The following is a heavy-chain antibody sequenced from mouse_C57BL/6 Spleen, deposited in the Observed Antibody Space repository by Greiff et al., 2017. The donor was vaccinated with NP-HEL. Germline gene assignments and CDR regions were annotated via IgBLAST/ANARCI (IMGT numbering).Heavy chain of an antibody. CDR1: GFTFSSYA. Sequence: EVQRVESGGGLVKPGGSLKLSCAASGFTFSSYAMSWVRQTPEKRLEWVATISDGGSYTYYPDNVKGRFTISRDNAKNNLYLQMSHLKSEDTAMYYCATQTGNYAMDYWGQGTSVTVSS. CDR3: ATQTGNYAMDY. J-gene: IGHJ4*01. CDR2: ISDGGSYT. D-gene: IGHD4-1*01. V-gene: IGHV5-4*01.